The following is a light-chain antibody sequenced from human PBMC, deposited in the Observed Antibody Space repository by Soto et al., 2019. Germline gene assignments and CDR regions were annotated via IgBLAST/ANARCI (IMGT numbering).Light chain of an antibody. J-gene: IGLJ1*01. CDR1: SSDIGGYNY. Sequence: QSVLTQPASVSGSPGQSIAISCTGTSSDIGGYNYVSWYQQHPGKAPKLLIYDVTHRPSGVSNRFSGSKSGDTASLTISGLQAEDEADSSTSTPYVFGTGTKLTVL. CDR3: STPYV. CDR2: DVT. V-gene: IGLV2-14*03.